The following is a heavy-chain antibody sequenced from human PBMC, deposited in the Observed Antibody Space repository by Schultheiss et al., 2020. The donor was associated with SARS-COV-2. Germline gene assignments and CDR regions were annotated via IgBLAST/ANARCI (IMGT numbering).Heavy chain of an antibody. CDR3: ARATQEADIEVVQAITGLSEKYHFYYYMDV. CDR1: GGSFSAYY. CDR2: INHSGST. V-gene: IGHV4-34*01. J-gene: IGHJ6*03. D-gene: IGHD2-2*01. Sequence: SETLSLTCAVYGGSFSAYYWSWIRQPPGKGLEWIGEINHSGSTNYNPSLKSRVTISVDTSKNQFSLKLSSVTAADTAVYYCARATQEADIEVVQAITGLSEKYHFYYYMDVWGKGTTVTVSS.